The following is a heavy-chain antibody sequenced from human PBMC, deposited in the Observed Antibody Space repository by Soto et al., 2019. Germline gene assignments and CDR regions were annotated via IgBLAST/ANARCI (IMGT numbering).Heavy chain of an antibody. V-gene: IGHV3-30*18. D-gene: IGHD3-3*01. CDR3: AKKSGVVLRFLEWSYYFDY. CDR1: GFTFSSYG. CDR2: ISYDGSNK. J-gene: IGHJ4*02. Sequence: PVGSLRLSCAASGFTFSSYGMHWVRQAPGKGLEWVAVISYDGSNKYYADSVKGRFTISRDNSKNTLYLQMNSLRAEDTAVYYCAKKSGVVLRFLEWSYYFDYWGQGTLVTVSS.